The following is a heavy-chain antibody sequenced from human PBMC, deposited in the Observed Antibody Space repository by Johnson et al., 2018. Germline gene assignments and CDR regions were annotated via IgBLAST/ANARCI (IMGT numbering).Heavy chain of an antibody. J-gene: IGHJ3*01. CDR1: GFTFGDYA. Sequence: VQLVQSGGGVVQPGRSLRLSCTASGFTFGDYALSWFRQAPGKGLEWIGFIRSKAYGGTTEYAASVKGRFTVSRDDSKSIAYLQMKSLQTEDTAVYYCTRGMGWQLVFAFDVWGQGTMLTVSS. D-gene: IGHD6-6*01. CDR2: IRSKAYGGTT. V-gene: IGHV3-49*03. CDR3: TRGMGWQLVFAFDV.